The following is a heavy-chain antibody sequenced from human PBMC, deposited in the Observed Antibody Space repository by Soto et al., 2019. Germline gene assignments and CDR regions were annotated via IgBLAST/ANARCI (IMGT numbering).Heavy chain of an antibody. J-gene: IGHJ4*02. V-gene: IGHV4-38-2*01. CDR3: ARAGGVGVAGTHFDY. CDR1: GYYSSGGDY. Sequence: PSELLSLTCGVSGYYSSGGDYWGWIRQPPGKGLEWIGSIYYSGSTSSNPSLKSRVSISVDTSKNQFSLKLSSLSAADTAVYYCARAGGVGVAGTHFDYWGQGTLVTVSS. CDR2: IYYSGST. D-gene: IGHD6-19*01.